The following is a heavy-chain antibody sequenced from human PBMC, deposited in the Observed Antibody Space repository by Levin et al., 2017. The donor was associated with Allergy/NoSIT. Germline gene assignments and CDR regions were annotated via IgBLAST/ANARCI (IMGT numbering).Heavy chain of an antibody. J-gene: IGHJ6*03. CDR3: ARGHHYGSGSVYYLYYMDV. V-gene: IGHV3-74*01. D-gene: IGHD3-10*01. CDR2: IKSDGSST. Sequence: GGSLRLSCAASGYTFSSYWMHWVRQGPGKGLVWVSRIKSDGSSTSYADSVKGRFTISRDNAKNTLYLQMNSLRAEDTAVYYCARGHHYGSGSVYYLYYMDVWGKGTTVTVSS. CDR1: GYTFSSYW.